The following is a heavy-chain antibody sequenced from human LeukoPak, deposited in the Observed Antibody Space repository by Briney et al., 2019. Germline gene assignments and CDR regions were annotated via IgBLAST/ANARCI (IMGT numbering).Heavy chain of an antibody. CDR2: ISYDGSNK. J-gene: IGHJ4*02. Sequence: GGSLRLSCAASGFTVSSYAMHWVRQAPGKGLEWVAVISYDGSNKYYADSVKGRFTISRDNSKNTLYLQMNSLRAEDTAVYYCAREGTMIVYYFDYWGQGTLVTVSS. V-gene: IGHV3-30*04. D-gene: IGHD3-22*01. CDR3: AREGTMIVYYFDY. CDR1: GFTVSSYA.